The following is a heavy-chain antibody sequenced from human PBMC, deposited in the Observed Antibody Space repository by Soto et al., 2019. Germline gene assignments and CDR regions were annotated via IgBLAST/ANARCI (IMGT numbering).Heavy chain of an antibody. D-gene: IGHD3-10*01. CDR2: INPDGSEG. CDR3: ARAKGRITMVRGVITLRYSDY. V-gene: IGHV3-7*01. J-gene: IGHJ4*02. CDR1: GFTFSTHY. Sequence: VVSLRLCCAASGFTFSTHYMNWVRQAPGKGLEWVANINPDGSEGHYVDSLKGRFTISRDNAKNSLYLQMNSLRAGDTAVYYCARAKGRITMVRGVITLRYSDYWGQATLGNVPS.